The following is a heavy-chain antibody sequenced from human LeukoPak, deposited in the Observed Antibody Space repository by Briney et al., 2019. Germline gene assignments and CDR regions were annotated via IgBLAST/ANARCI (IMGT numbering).Heavy chain of an antibody. V-gene: IGHV4-59*01. J-gene: IGHJ6*02. Sequence: SETLSLTCTVSGGSISSYYWSWIRQPPGKGLEWIGYIYYSESTNYNPSLKSRVTISVDTSKNQFSLKLSSVTAADTAVYYCARDQPYYYDSSGYYYGYYGMDVWGQGTTVTVSS. D-gene: IGHD3-22*01. CDR3: ARDQPYYYDSSGYYYGYYGMDV. CDR1: GGSISSYY. CDR2: IYYSEST.